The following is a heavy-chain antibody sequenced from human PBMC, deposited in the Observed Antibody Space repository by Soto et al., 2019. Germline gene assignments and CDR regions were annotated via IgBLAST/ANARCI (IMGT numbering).Heavy chain of an antibody. Sequence: SGPTLVNPTQTLTLTCTFSGFSLSTSGVGVGWIRQPPGKALEWLARIDWDDDKYYSTSLKTRLTISKDTSKNQVVLTMTNMDPVDTATYYCARGYCSSTSCYYFDYWGQGTLVTVSS. CDR2: IDWDDDK. V-gene: IGHV2-70*11. CDR1: GFSLSTSGVG. CDR3: ARGYCSSTSCYYFDY. J-gene: IGHJ4*02. D-gene: IGHD2-2*01.